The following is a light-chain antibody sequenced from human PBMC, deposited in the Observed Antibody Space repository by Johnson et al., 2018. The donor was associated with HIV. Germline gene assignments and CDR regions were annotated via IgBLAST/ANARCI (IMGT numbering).Light chain of an antibody. Sequence: QSVLTQPPSVSAAPGQKVTISCSGSSSNIGNNYVSWYQQLPGTAPKLLIYENNKRPSGIPDLFSGSKSGTSATLGITGLQTGDEADYYCGTWDSRLRNVFGTGTKVTVL. CDR2: ENN. V-gene: IGLV1-51*02. J-gene: IGLJ1*01. CDR3: GTWDSRLRNV. CDR1: SSNIGNNY.